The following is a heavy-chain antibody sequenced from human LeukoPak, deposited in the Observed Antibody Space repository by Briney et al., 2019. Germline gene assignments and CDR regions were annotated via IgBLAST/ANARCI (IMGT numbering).Heavy chain of an antibody. CDR2: IFYSGNT. J-gene: IGHJ6*03. Sequence: PSETLSLTCTVSGGSISSSSYSWGWIRQPPGEGLEWIGSIFYSGNTYYNPSLKSRVTISVDTSKNQFSLKLSSVTAADTAVYYCARDGWEASDYYYYMDVWGKGTTVTVSS. CDR3: ARDGWEASDYYYYMDV. V-gene: IGHV4-39*07. D-gene: IGHD1-26*01. CDR1: GGSISSSSYS.